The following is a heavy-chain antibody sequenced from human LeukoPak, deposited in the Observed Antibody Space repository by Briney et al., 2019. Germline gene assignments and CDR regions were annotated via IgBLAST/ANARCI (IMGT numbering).Heavy chain of an antibody. Sequence: PSETLSLTCAVSGGSFSGYYWSWIRQPPGKGLEWIGEINHSGSTNYNPSLKSRVTISVDTSKNQFSLKLSSVTAADTAVYYCARGRKYSSSNWFDPWGQGTLVTVSS. CDR2: INHSGST. J-gene: IGHJ5*02. D-gene: IGHD6-13*01. CDR3: ARGRKYSSSNWFDP. V-gene: IGHV4-34*01. CDR1: GGSFSGYY.